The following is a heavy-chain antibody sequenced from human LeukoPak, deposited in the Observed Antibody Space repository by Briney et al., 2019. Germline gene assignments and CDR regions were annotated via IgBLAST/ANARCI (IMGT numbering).Heavy chain of an antibody. J-gene: IGHJ4*02. V-gene: IGHV1-69*06. CDR3: ATATYYDILTGYYNVNYSDY. D-gene: IGHD3-9*01. Sequence: SVKVSCKASGGTFSSYAISWVRQAPGQGLEWMGGIIPIFGTANYAQKFQGRVTITADKSTSTAYMELSSLRSEDTAVYYCATATYYDILTGYYNVNYSDYWGQGTLVTVSS. CDR1: GGTFSSYA. CDR2: IIPIFGTA.